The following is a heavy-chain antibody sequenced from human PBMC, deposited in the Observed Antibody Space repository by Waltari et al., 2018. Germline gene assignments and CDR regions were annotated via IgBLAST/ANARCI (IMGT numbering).Heavy chain of an antibody. Sequence: QVQLQESGPGLVKPSETLSLTCSVSGSSISLYYWNWIRQSPGKGLEWIGNVYYTGRTNYNPSLKIRVIISVDTSKSQFSLMLRSVTAADTATYYCARLRREYDYDGMDVWGQGTAITVSS. CDR1: GSSISLYY. CDR3: ARLRREYDYDGMDV. CDR2: VYYTGRT. J-gene: IGHJ6*02. V-gene: IGHV4-59*01.